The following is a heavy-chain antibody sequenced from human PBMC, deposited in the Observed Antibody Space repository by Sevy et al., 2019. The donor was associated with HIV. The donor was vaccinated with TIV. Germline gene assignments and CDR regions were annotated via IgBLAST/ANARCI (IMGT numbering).Heavy chain of an antibody. Sequence: GGSLRLSCAASGFTFSRYWMHWVRQAPGKGLMWVSHIKDDGSRAFFADSVKGRFTISRDNAKNTLYLQMNSLRAEDTAIYYGAGGKLGGSTTYLDVDYWGLGTLVTVSS. CDR3: AGGKLGGSTTYLDVDY. CDR2: IKDDGSRA. D-gene: IGHD1-26*01. V-gene: IGHV3-74*01. J-gene: IGHJ4*02. CDR1: GFTFSRYW.